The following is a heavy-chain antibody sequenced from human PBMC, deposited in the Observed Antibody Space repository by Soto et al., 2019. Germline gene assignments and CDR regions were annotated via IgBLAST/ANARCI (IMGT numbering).Heavy chain of an antibody. Sequence: ETLSLTCTVSDGSISSYYWSWIRQPPGKGLEWIGYIHYSGSTNSNPSLRSRVTISIDTSKNQFSLKLSSVTAADTAVYYCARGLRGSSWYFDYWGQGTPVTVSS. V-gene: IGHV4-59*01. CDR1: DGSISSYY. CDR2: IHYSGST. D-gene: IGHD6-13*01. CDR3: ARGLRGSSWYFDY. J-gene: IGHJ4*02.